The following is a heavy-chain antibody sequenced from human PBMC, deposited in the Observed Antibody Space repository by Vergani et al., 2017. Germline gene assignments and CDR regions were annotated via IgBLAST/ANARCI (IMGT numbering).Heavy chain of an antibody. Sequence: QVQLQESGPGLVKPSETLSLTCTVSGGSISSYYWSWIRQPPGKGLEWIGYIYYSGSTNYNPSLKSRVTISVDTSKNQFSLKLSSVTAADTAVYYCAKDGDYARPYWYFDLWGRGTLVTVSS. CDR2: IYYSGST. D-gene: IGHD4-17*01. CDR3: AKDGDYARPYWYFDL. J-gene: IGHJ2*01. V-gene: IGHV4-59*01. CDR1: GGSISSYY.